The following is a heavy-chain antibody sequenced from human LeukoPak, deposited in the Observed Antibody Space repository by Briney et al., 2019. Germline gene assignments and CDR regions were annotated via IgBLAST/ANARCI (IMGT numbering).Heavy chain of an antibody. CDR3: ARGLMYSSGWYTPKYYFDY. D-gene: IGHD6-19*01. CDR2: INHSGST. CDR1: GGSFSGYY. Sequence: PSETLSLTCAVYGGSFSGYYWSWIRQPPGKGLEWIGEINHSGSTNYNPSLKSRVTISVDTSKNQFSLKLSSVTAADTAVYYCARGLMYSSGWYTPKYYFDYWGQGTLVTVSS. V-gene: IGHV4-34*01. J-gene: IGHJ4*02.